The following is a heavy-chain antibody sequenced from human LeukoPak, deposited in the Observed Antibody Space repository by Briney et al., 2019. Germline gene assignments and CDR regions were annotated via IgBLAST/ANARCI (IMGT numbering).Heavy chain of an antibody. CDR2: IYYSRST. CDR1: GAPISSGGYY. V-gene: IGHV4-30-4*01. CDR3: ARDRYNSGYFDY. D-gene: IGHD1-1*01. Sequence: SETLSLTCTVSGAPISSGGYYWNWIRQPPGKGLEWIGYIYYSRSTSYSPSLKSRLTISVDTSKNQFSLKLSSVTAADTAVYYCARDRYNSGYFDYWGQGTLVTVSS. J-gene: IGHJ4*02.